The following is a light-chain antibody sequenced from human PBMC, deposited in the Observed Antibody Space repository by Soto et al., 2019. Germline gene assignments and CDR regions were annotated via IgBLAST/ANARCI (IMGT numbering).Light chain of an antibody. CDR2: AAS. Sequence: DIQMTQSPSSLSASVGDRVTITCRASQSISSYLNWYQQKPGKAPKLLIYAASSLQSGIPSRFSGSGSGTDFTLTISSLKPEDFATYYCQQSYSTRWTFGQGTNVEIK. V-gene: IGKV1-39*01. CDR3: QQSYSTRWT. J-gene: IGKJ1*01. CDR1: QSISSY.